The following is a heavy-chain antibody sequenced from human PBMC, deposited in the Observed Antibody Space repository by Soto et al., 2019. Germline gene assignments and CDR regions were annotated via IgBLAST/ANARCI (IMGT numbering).Heavy chain of an antibody. Sequence: PGGSLRLSCAASGFTFSSYAMSWVRQAPGKGLEWVSAISGSGGSTYYADSVKGRFTISRDNSKNTLYLQMNSLRAEDTAVYYCAKDSPDIVVVTAAIDYWGQGTLVTVYS. D-gene: IGHD2-2*01. J-gene: IGHJ4*02. V-gene: IGHV3-23*01. CDR1: GFTFSSYA. CDR2: ISGSGGST. CDR3: AKDSPDIVVVTAAIDY.